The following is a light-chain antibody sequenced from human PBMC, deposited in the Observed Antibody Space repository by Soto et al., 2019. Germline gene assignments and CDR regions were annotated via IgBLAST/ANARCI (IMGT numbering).Light chain of an antibody. CDR1: SSDVGGYNY. V-gene: IGLV2-14*03. CDR3: SSYTTSNTRQIV. Sequence: QSALTQPASMSWSPGQSITISCTGTSSDVGGYNYVSWYRHHPGKAPKLIIYDVSNRPSGVSIRFSGSKSDNTASLTISGLQPEDEADYHCSSYTTSNTRQIVFGTGTKVTVL. J-gene: IGLJ1*01. CDR2: DVS.